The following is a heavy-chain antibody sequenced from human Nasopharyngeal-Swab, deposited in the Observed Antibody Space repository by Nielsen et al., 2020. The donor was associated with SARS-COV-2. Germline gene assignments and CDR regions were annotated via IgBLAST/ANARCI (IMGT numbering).Heavy chain of an antibody. CDR2: INHSGST. CDR1: GGSFSGYY. D-gene: IGHD3-10*01. Sequence: SETLSLTCAVYGGSFSGYYWSWIRQPPGKGLEWIGEINHSGSTNYNPSLKSRVTISVDTSKTQFSLKLSSVTAADTAVYYCARGAGLGSYYNFGPFDYWGQGTLVTVSS. V-gene: IGHV4-34*01. CDR3: ARGAGLGSYYNFGPFDY. J-gene: IGHJ4*02.